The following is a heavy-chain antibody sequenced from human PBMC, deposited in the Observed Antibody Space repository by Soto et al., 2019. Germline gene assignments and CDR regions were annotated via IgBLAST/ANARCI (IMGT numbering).Heavy chain of an antibody. CDR2: ISGSGGST. CDR1: GFTFSSYA. Sequence: GGSLRLSWVASGFTFSSYAMSWVRQAPGKGLEWVSAISGSGGSTYYADSVKGRFTISRDNSKNTLYLQMNSLRAEDTDVYYCAKDRDYYDSSGYYGYWGQGTLVTVSS. CDR3: AKDRDYYDSSGYYGY. D-gene: IGHD3-22*01. J-gene: IGHJ4*02. V-gene: IGHV3-23*01.